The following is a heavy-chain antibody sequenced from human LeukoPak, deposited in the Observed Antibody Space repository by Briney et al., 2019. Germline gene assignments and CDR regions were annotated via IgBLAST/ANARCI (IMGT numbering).Heavy chain of an antibody. CDR2: ISTYNGNT. CDR3: ARAERGYDILTGCSKYYFDY. CDR1: GYTFTSYG. Sequence: GASVKVSCKASGYTFTSYGISWVRQAPGQGLEWMGWISTYNGNTNYAQKLQGRVTMTTDTSTSTAYMELRSLRSDDTAVYYCARAERGYDILTGCSKYYFDYWGQGTLVVVSS. J-gene: IGHJ4*02. D-gene: IGHD3-9*01. V-gene: IGHV1-18*01.